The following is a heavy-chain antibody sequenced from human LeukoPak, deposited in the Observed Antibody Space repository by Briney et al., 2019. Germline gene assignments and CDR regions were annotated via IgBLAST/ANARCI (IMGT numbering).Heavy chain of an antibody. CDR1: GFTVSSNY. CDR3: ARGGGSGRYGLPFDS. J-gene: IGHJ4*02. V-gene: IGHV3-53*01. CDR2: IYGGGTT. Sequence: PGGSLRLSCAAPGFTVSSNYMSWVRQAPGKGLEWVSVIYGGGTTYYADSVKGRFTISRDNAKNSVYLQMNSLTDEDTAVYYCARGGGSGRYGLPFDSWGQGTLVTVSS. D-gene: IGHD6-13*01.